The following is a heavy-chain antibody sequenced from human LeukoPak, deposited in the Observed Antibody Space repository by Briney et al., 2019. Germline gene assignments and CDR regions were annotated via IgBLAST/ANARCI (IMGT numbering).Heavy chain of an antibody. CDR1: GFTFSSYG. V-gene: IGHV3-30*18. J-gene: IGHJ4*02. D-gene: IGHD3-10*01. CDR2: ISYDGSNK. CDR3: AKVATVRGVISYFDY. Sequence: GGSLRLSCAASGFTFSSYGMHWVRQPPGKGLEWVSVISYDGSNKYYADSVKGRFTISRDNSKNTLYLQMNSLRAEATAVYYCAKVATVRGVISYFDYWGQGTLVTVSS.